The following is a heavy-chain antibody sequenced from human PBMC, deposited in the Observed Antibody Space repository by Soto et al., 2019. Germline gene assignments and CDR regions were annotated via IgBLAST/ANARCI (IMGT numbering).Heavy chain of an antibody. D-gene: IGHD4-4*01. CDR1: GFTVSSNY. V-gene: IGHV3-53*02. CDR3: ARDGAVTTPGYYYGMDV. J-gene: IGHJ6*02. CDR2: IYSGGST. Sequence: EVQLVETGGGLIQPGGSLRLSCAASGFTVSSNYMSWVRQAPGKGLEWVSVIYSGGSTYYADSVKGRFTFSRDNSKNRLYLQMNSLRAEDTAVYYCARDGAVTTPGYYYGMDVWGQGTTVTVSS.